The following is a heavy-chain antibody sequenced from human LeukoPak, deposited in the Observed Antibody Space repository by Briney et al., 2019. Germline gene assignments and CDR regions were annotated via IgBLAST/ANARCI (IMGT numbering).Heavy chain of an antibody. V-gene: IGHV2-5*01. D-gene: IGHD2-15*01. CDR2: IYSNVDK. CDR1: GFSLGATGVG. Sequence: SGPTLVKPTQTLTLTCTFSGFSLGATGVGVGWIRQPPGEALEWLALIYSNVDKRYSPSLKSRLTITKDPSKNQVVLTMTNMDPVDTATYYCAHVGGGDYFVHWGQGTLVTVSS. CDR3: AHVGGGDYFVH. J-gene: IGHJ4*02.